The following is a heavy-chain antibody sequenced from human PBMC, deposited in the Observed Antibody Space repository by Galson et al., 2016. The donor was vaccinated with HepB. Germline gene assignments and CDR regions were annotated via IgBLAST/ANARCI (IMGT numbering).Heavy chain of an antibody. Sequence: SLRLSCAASGYTLSSNAMSWVRQAPGKGLDWVSVLSGGDGSAYYADSVKGRFTVSRDNSKNTVYLQMNSLRAEDTAVYYCATYPGSGYSRRFDPWGQGTLVTVSS. V-gene: IGHV3-23*01. CDR3: ATYPGSGYSRRFDP. CDR2: LSGGDGSA. CDR1: GYTLSSNA. D-gene: IGHD3-3*01. J-gene: IGHJ5*02.